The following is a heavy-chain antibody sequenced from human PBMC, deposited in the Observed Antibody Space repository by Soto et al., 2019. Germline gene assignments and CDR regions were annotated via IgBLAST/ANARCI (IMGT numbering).Heavy chain of an antibody. CDR2: IHYSGSV. Sequence: QVQLQESGPGLVRPSQTLTLTCNVSGGSISSDHYHWTWIRQPPGKVLEWIGYIHYSGSVHYNPSLQSRVTMSVDTSKNLFSLKLSSVTAADTAVYFCVREDDGGDRDYYGLDVWGQGTTVTVSS. CDR1: GGSISSDHYH. J-gene: IGHJ6*02. D-gene: IGHD2-21*02. V-gene: IGHV4-30-4*01. CDR3: VREDDGGDRDYYGLDV.